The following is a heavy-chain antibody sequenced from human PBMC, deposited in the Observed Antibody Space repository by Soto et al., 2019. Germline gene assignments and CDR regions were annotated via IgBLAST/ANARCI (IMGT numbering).Heavy chain of an antibody. V-gene: IGHV3-15*01. J-gene: IGHJ4*02. D-gene: IGHD5-12*01. CDR3: TTAHPRGPDY. CDR2: IKSKTDGGTI. Sequence: GGSLRLSCAASGFTFSNAWMNWVRQAPGKGLEWVGLIKSKTDGGTIDYPATVKGRFIISRDDSRNTLYLQMNSLKTEDTAVYYCTTAHPRGPDYWGQGTLVTVSS. CDR1: GFTFSNAW.